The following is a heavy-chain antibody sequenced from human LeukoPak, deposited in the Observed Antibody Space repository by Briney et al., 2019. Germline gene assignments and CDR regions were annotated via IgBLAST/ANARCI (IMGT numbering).Heavy chain of an antibody. CDR1: GFTFSSSE. Sequence: GGSLRLSCAASGFTFSSSEMSWVRQAPGKGLEWISYISSTSSHIYYAGSVKGRFTISRDNAKNSLYLQMYSLGAGDTAVYYCAREDSRDAFDIWGQGTLVTVS. D-gene: IGHD3-22*01. CDR2: ISSTSSHI. CDR3: AREDSRDAFDI. V-gene: IGHV3-48*03. J-gene: IGHJ3*02.